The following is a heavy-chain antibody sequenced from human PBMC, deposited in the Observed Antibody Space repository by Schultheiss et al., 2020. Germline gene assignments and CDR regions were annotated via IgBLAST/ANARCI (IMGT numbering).Heavy chain of an antibody. CDR2: IYYSGST. CDR1: GGSISSGGYY. Sequence: SETLSLTCTVSGGSISSGGYYWSWIRQHPGKGLEWIGSIYYSGSTYYNPSLKSRVTISVDTSKNQFSLKLSSVTAADTAVYYCARRSGSPAPSAFDYWGQGTLVTVSS. CDR3: ARRSGSPAPSAFDY. D-gene: IGHD1-26*01. V-gene: IGHV4-39*01. J-gene: IGHJ4*02.